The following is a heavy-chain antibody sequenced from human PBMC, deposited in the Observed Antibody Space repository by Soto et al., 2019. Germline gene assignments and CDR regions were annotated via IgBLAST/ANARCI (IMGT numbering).Heavy chain of an antibody. Sequence: QVQVVESGGGVVQPGRSLRLSCAAPGFTFSSFGMHWVRQAPGKGLEWVSLIWYDGSKKSYGDSVKGRFTIARDNSRNTGYLQVNRLKADDTAVYYCALDASYYSLWSGYYPSRCGMDVWGRGTTVTVP. D-gene: IGHD3-3*01. CDR1: GFTFSSFG. V-gene: IGHV3-33*01. J-gene: IGHJ6*02. CDR3: ALDASYYSLWSGYYPSRCGMDV. CDR2: IWYDGSKK.